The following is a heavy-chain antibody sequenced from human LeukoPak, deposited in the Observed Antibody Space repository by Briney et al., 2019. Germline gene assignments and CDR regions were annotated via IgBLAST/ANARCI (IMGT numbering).Heavy chain of an antibody. CDR3: ARLDGPTVYTYYMDL. J-gene: IGHJ6*03. D-gene: IGHD3-16*01. Sequence: GGSLRLSCAASGFAFTHAWMTWVRQAPGTGLEWVSYISPGSGIIYYAESVKGRFTVSRDDAKNSLYLQMNTLRAEDTAVYYCARLDGPTVYTYYMDLWGKGTTVTVAS. CDR2: ISPGSGII. V-gene: IGHV3-48*04. CDR1: GFAFTHAW.